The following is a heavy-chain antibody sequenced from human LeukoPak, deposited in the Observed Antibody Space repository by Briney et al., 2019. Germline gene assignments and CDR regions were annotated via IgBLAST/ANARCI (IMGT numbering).Heavy chain of an antibody. V-gene: IGHV3-48*01. D-gene: IGHD1-26*01. CDR2: IFRSSTTI. J-gene: IGHJ4*02. CDR1: GFTFSSYS. Sequence: PGGSLRLSCAASGFTFSSYSMNWVRQAPGKGLEWVSYIFRSSTTIYYADSVKGRFTISRDTAKNSVYLQMNSLRVEDTAVYYCARVSPNVGDYYPDYWGQGTLVTVSS. CDR3: ARVSPNVGDYYPDY.